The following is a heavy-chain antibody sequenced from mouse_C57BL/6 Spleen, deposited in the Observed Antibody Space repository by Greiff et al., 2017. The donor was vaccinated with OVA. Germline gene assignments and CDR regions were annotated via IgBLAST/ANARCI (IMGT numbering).Heavy chain of an antibody. D-gene: IGHD2-3*01. CDR2: INPGSGGT. V-gene: IGHV1-54*01. CDR1: GYAFTNYL. J-gene: IGHJ2*01. CDR3: ARGYYNFDY. Sequence: QVQLQQSGAELVRPGTSVKVSCKASGYAFTNYLIEWVKQRPGQGLEWIGVINPGSGGTNYNEKFKGKATLTAHKSSSTAYMQLSSLTSEDSAVYFCARGYYNFDYWGQGTTLTVSS.